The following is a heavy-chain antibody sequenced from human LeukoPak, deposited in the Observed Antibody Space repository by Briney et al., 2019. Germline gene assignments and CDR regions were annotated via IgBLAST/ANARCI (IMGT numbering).Heavy chain of an antibody. CDR1: GFTFSSYA. Sequence: GGSLRLSCAASGFTFSSYAMSWVRQAPGKGLEWVSAISGSGGSTYYADSVKGRFTISRDNSKNTLYLQMNSLRAEDTAVYYCAKIVALSSSFTYYFDYWGQGTLVTVSS. CDR3: AKIVALSSSFTYYFDY. D-gene: IGHD6-6*01. V-gene: IGHV3-23*01. J-gene: IGHJ4*02. CDR2: ISGSGGST.